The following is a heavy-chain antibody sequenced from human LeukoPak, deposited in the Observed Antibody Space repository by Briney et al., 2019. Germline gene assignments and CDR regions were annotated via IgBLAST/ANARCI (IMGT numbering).Heavy chain of an antibody. J-gene: IGHJ4*02. V-gene: IGHV3-7*01. CDR3: ARVGRSGWPLDN. Sequence: PGGSLRLSCAASGFSVSTNYMSWVRQAPGKGLEWVANINQDESGKYYVDSVKGRFAISKDNAKNSLYLQMNSLRAEDTAVYFCARVGRSGWPLDNWGQGTLVTVSS. CDR2: INQDESGK. CDR1: GFSVSTNY. D-gene: IGHD6-19*01.